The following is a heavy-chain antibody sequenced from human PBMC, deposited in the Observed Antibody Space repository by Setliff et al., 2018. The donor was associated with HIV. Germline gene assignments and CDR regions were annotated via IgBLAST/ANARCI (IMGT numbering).Heavy chain of an antibody. Sequence: SVKVSCKTSGGTFSNSAINWVRQAPGQGLEWMATIIPVFDTPKYAQKFQGRLTITADEPTSTAYMELSGLRSDDTAFYYCASGSRIYDFDYWGQGTPVTVSS. CDR3: ASGSRIYDFDY. J-gene: IGHJ4*02. D-gene: IGHD3-22*01. CDR2: IIPVFDTP. CDR1: GGTFSNSA. V-gene: IGHV1-69*13.